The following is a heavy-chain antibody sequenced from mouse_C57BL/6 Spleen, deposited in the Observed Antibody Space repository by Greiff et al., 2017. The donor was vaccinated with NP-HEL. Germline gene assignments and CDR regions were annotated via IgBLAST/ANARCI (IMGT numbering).Heavy chain of an antibody. D-gene: IGHD2-5*01. Sequence: QVQLQQPGAELVRPGSSVKLSCKASGYTFTSYWMDWVKQRPGQGLEWIGNIYPSDSETHYNQKFKDKATLTVDKSSSTAYMQLSSLTSEDSAVYYCARRASKEGYAMDYWGQGTSATVSS. CDR3: ARRASKEGYAMDY. CDR1: GYTFTSYW. J-gene: IGHJ4*01. CDR2: IYPSDSET. V-gene: IGHV1-61*01.